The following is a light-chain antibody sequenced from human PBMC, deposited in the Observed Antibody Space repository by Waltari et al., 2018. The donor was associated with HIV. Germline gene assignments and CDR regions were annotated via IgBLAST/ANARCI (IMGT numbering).Light chain of an antibody. J-gene: IGLJ2*01. Sequence: QSVLTQSPSVSEAPGQSVPISCSGSDSTIGSHAVTWYQQFPGKPPRLLVYNDDLILSGVSDRLSASKSGTSASLAINDLQSEHESHYYCAAWDDGLNGVIFGGGTKVTVL. CDR3: AAWDDGLNGVI. CDR1: DSTIGSHA. V-gene: IGLV1-36*01. CDR2: NDD.